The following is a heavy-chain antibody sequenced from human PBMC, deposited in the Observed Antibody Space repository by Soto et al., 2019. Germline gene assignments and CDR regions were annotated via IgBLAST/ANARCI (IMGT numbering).Heavy chain of an antibody. J-gene: IGHJ4*02. Sequence: AQLMESGGRIVRPGGNLRLSCAASGLNLGGYWMHWVRQAPGEGLIWVSRINTDGTDTLYADSVKGRFTISRDNAKDTIYLEMTGLGADDTAIYYCVRARAWGDDWGPGTLVTVSS. CDR3: VRARAWGDD. V-gene: IGHV3-74*03. CDR2: INTDGTDT. CDR1: GLNLGGYW. D-gene: IGHD3-16*01.